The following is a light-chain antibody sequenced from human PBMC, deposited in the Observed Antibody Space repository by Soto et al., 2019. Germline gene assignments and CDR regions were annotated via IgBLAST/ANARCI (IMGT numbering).Light chain of an antibody. V-gene: IGLV1-44*01. Sequence: QSVLTQPPSASGTPGHGVAISCSGSRSNMGTNTVNWYQHLPGTAPKLLIYNDNQRPSGVPDRFFGSKSGTSASLAITGLQSEDEADYYCAAWDGTLNHILFGGGTKVTVL. J-gene: IGLJ2*01. CDR2: NDN. CDR1: RSNMGTNT. CDR3: AAWDGTLNHIL.